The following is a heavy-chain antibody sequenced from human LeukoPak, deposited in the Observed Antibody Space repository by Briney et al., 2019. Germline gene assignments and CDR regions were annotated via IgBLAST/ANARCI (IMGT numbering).Heavy chain of an antibody. CDR3: ARLRGYSYGFDF. CDR2: INPNTGNP. CDR1: GYTFTSYA. Sequence: ASVKVSCKPSGYTFTSYAMNWVRQAPGQGLEWMGWINPNTGNPKYAQGFTGRVVFSVDTSVSTAYLQITSLKAEDTAMYYCARLRGYSYGFDFWGQGTLVTVSS. V-gene: IGHV7-4-1*02. D-gene: IGHD5-18*01. J-gene: IGHJ4*02.